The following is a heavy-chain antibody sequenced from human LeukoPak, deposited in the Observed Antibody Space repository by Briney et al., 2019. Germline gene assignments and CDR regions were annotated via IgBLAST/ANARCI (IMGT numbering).Heavy chain of an antibody. D-gene: IGHD3-10*01. V-gene: IGHV4-39*07. Sequence: SETLSLTCTVSGGSISSSSYYWGWIRQPPGKGLEWIGNIYYSGSTYYNPSLKSRVTISVDTSKNQFSLKLSSVTAADTAVYYCARAHYYGSGSYYHYWGQGTLVTVSS. CDR2: IYYSGST. CDR1: GGSISSSSYY. CDR3: ARAHYYGSGSYYHY. J-gene: IGHJ4*02.